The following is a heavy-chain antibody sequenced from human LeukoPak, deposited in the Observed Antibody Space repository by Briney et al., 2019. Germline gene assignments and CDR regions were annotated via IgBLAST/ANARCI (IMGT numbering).Heavy chain of an antibody. V-gene: IGHV4-4*02. CDR3: ARVTGNTTYYFDY. J-gene: IGHJ4*02. D-gene: IGHD1-14*01. CDR2: IYHSGST. Sequence: PSETLSLTCAVSGGSISSSNWWSWVRQPPGKGLEWIGEIYHSGSTNYNPSLKSRVTISVDKSKNQFSLKLSSVTAADTAVYYCARVTGNTTYYFDYWGQGTLVTVSS. CDR1: GGSISSSNW.